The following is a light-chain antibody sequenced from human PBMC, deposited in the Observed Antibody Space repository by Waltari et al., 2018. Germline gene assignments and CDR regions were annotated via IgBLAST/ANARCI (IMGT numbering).Light chain of an antibody. CDR2: EVN. J-gene: IGLJ1*01. Sequence: WYQQPPGKAPILIIYEVNRRPSGVSDRFSASKSVNTASLTISGLQADDEADYYCCSYAGDSTYVFGTGAKVTVL. CDR3: CSYAGDSTYV. V-gene: IGLV2-23*02.